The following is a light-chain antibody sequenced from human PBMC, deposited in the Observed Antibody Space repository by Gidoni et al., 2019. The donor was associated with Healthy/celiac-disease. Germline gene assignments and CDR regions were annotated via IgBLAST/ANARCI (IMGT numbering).Light chain of an antibody. CDR1: QSISSY. CDR3: QQSYSTPQT. J-gene: IGKJ1*01. Sequence: DIQMTQSPSSLSASVGDRVTITCRASQSISSYLNWYQQKPGKAPKLLIYAASSLQSGVPSRCSGSGSGTDFTLTISSLQPEDFATYYCQQSYSTPQTFXXXTKVEIK. CDR2: AAS. V-gene: IGKV1-39*01.